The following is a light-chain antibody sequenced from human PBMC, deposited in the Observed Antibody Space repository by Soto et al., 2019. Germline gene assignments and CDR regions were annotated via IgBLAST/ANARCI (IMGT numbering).Light chain of an antibody. CDR1: QSVSSSY. V-gene: IGKV3-20*01. CDR2: GTS. J-gene: IGKJ4*01. Sequence: ESVLTRSPGTLSLSPGERATLSCRASQSVSSSYLAWYQQKPGQAPRLVIYGTSSRATGIPDRFSGSGSGTDFTLTISRLVPEDFAVYYCQQYGSSPLTFGGGTKVDI. CDR3: QQYGSSPLT.